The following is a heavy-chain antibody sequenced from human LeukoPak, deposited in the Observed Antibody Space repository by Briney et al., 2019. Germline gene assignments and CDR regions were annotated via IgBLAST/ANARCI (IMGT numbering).Heavy chain of an antibody. CDR2: IYYSGST. V-gene: IGHV4-59*01. J-gene: IGHJ6*03. Sequence: PSETLSLTCTVSGGSISSYYWSWIRQPPGKGLEWIGYIYYSGSTNYNPSLKSRVTISVDTSKNRSSLKLSSVTAADTVVYYCARLTAYYYMDVWGKGTTVTVSS. D-gene: IGHD5-18*01. CDR1: GGSISSYY. CDR3: ARLTAYYYMDV.